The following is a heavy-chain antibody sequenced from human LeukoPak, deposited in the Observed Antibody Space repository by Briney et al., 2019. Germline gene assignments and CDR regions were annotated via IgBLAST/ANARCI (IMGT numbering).Heavy chain of an antibody. J-gene: IGHJ3*02. CDR1: GYTFTSYG. CDR3: ARDPLYYYDSSGYNFLQSDAFDI. D-gene: IGHD3-22*01. CDR2: ISAYNGNT. Sequence: ASVKVSCKASGYTFTSYGISWVRQAPGQGLEWMGWISAYNGNTNYAQKLQGRVTMTTDTSTSTAYMELRSLRSDDTAVYYCARDPLYYYDSSGYNFLQSDAFDIWGQGTMVTVSS. V-gene: IGHV1-18*01.